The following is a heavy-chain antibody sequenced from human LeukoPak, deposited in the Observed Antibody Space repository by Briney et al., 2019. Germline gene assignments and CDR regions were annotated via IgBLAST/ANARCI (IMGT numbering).Heavy chain of an antibody. CDR2: IYHSGST. CDR3: ASSRVGATHCDY. Sequence: SETLSLTCTVSGYSISSGYYWGWIRQPPGKGLEWIGSIYHSGSTYYNPSLKSRVTISVDTSKNQFSLKLSSVTAADTAVYYCASSRVGATHCDYWGQGTLVTVSS. V-gene: IGHV4-38-2*02. J-gene: IGHJ4*02. CDR1: GYSISSGYY. D-gene: IGHD1-26*01.